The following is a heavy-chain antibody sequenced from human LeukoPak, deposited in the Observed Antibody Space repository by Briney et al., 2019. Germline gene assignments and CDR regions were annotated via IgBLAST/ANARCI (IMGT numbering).Heavy chain of an antibody. V-gene: IGHV5-10-1*01. D-gene: IGHD2-21*02. Sequence: GESLQISCKGSGYSFTSYWISWVRQMPGKGLEWMGRIDPSDSYTNYSPSFQGHVTISADKSISTAYLQWSSLKASDTAMYYCAREPLSCGGDCYSNYWGQGTLVTVSS. CDR2: IDPSDSYT. CDR1: GYSFTSYW. J-gene: IGHJ4*02. CDR3: AREPLSCGGDCYSNY.